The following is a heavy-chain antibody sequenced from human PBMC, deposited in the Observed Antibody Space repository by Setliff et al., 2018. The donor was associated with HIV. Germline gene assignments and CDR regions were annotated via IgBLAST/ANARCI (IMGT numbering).Heavy chain of an antibody. V-gene: IGHV4-4*09. Sequence: SETLSLTCTVSGGSISSYYWSWIRQPPGKGLEWIGYIYTSGSTNYNPSPKSRVTISLDTSKNQFSLKLTSVTAADTAVYYCARLSGDYYYFDYWGQGTLVTVSS. CDR1: GGSISSYY. D-gene: IGHD2-21*02. CDR3: ARLSGDYYYFDY. J-gene: IGHJ4*02. CDR2: IYTSGST.